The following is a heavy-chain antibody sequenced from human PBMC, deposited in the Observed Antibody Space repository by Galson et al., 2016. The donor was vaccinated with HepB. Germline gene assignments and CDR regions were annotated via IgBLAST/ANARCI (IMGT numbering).Heavy chain of an antibody. CDR1: GFTFTSSA. CDR2: IVVGSGNT. V-gene: IGHV1-58*01. CDR3: ARYSVRGPGSSRIFDY. D-gene: IGHD6-6*01. J-gene: IGHJ4*02. Sequence: SVKVSCKASGFTFTSSAVQWVRQARGQGLEWIGWIVVGSGNTDYAQKFQERVSITRDMSTSTVYMELSSLRSEDTAVYYCARYSVRGPGSSRIFDYWGQGTLVTVSS.